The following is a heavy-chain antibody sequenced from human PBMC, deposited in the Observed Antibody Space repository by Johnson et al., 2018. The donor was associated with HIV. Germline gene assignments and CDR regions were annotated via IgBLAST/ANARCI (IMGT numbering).Heavy chain of an antibody. J-gene: IGHJ3*02. Sequence: MLLVESGGGVVRPGGSLRLSCAASGFTFDDYGMSWVRQAPGKGLEWVSVIYSGGYTYYADSVKGRFTISRDNSKNTLYLQMNSLRAEDTAVYYCARSYSTSWNASDIWGQGTMVTVSS. CDR1: GFTFDDYG. CDR2: IYSGGYT. D-gene: IGHD4-11*01. CDR3: ARSYSTSWNASDI. V-gene: IGHV3-66*02.